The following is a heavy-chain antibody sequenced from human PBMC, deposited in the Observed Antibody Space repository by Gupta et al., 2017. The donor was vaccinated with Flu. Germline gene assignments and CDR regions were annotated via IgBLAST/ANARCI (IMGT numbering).Heavy chain of an antibody. CDR1: GFTFSNYC. CDR2: INNDRTNT. Sequence: DVQLVESGGDLVQPRGSVRLTCAASGFTFSNYCMHWVRKVPGKGLVWVSRINNDRTNTEYADSMKGRFTISRDNAKNTLFLQMNGLRGDDTAVYYCARDNVAVAVDFDYWGQGTLVTVSS. J-gene: IGHJ4*02. V-gene: IGHV3-74*03. D-gene: IGHD6-19*01. CDR3: ARDNVAVAVDFDY.